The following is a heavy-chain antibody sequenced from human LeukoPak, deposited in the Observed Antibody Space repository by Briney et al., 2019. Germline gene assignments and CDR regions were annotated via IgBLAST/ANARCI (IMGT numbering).Heavy chain of an antibody. V-gene: IGHV3-21*01. J-gene: IGHJ4*02. D-gene: IGHD6-6*01. Sequence: GGSLRLSCTASGFTFSDYAMSWVRQAPVKGLEWVSSISSSSSYIYYADSVKGRFTISRDNAKNSLYLQMNSLRAEDTAVYYCARVRSSGAHGSFDYWGQGTLVTVSS. CDR3: ARVRSSGAHGSFDY. CDR2: ISSSSSYI. CDR1: GFTFSDYA.